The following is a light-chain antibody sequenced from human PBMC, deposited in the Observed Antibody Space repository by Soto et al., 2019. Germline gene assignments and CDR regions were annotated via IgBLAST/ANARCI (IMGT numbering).Light chain of an antibody. CDR2: TVS. CDR3: QQYGTSPCT. J-gene: IGKJ2*02. CDR1: QSIGSSY. V-gene: IGKV3-20*01. Sequence: GTLSLSPGERATLSCRASQSIGSSYLAWYQQKPGQAPRLLIYTVSSRATGIPDRFSGSGSGTDFTLTISRLEPEDFAVYYCQQYGTSPCTFGQGTKVDIK.